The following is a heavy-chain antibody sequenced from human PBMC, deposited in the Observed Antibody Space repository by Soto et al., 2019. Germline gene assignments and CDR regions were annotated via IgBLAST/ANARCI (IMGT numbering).Heavy chain of an antibody. D-gene: IGHD6-19*01. CDR3: ARVYPGSGWPYHYYGMDV. CDR1: GFTFSSYW. J-gene: IGHJ6*02. Sequence: EVQLVESGGCLVQPGGSLRLSCVASGFTFSSYWMSWVRQAPGKGLEWVANIKQDGSEKYYVDSVKDRFTISRDNAKNSLYLQMNSLRAEDSAVYYCARVYPGSGWPYHYYGMDVWGQGTTVTVSS. V-gene: IGHV3-7*01. CDR2: IKQDGSEK.